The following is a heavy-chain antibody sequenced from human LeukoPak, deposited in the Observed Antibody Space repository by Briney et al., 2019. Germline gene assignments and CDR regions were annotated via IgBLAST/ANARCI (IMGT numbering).Heavy chain of an antibody. J-gene: IGHJ4*02. CDR2: INAGNGNT. Sequence: ASVKVSCKASGYTFTSYAMHWVRQAPGQRLEWMGWINAGNGNTKYSQKFQGRVTITRDTSASTAYMELSSLRSEDTAVYYCAREYRYCSGGSCVAGYWGQGTLVTVSS. D-gene: IGHD2-15*01. V-gene: IGHV1-3*01. CDR3: AREYRYCSGGSCVAGY. CDR1: GYTFTSYA.